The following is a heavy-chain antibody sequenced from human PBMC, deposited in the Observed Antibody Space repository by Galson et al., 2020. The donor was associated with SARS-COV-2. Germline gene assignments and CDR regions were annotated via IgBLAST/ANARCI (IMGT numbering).Heavy chain of an antibody. V-gene: IGHV3-11*01. D-gene: IGHD1-1*01. Sequence: NSGGSLRLSCAASGFTFSDYYMSWIRQAPGKGLEWVSYISSSGSTIYYADSVKGRFTISRDNSKNTLYLQMNSLRAEDTAVYYCAKEKYNWNDGEEFDYWGQGTLVTVSS. CDR2: ISSSGSTI. CDR3: AKEKYNWNDGEEFDY. J-gene: IGHJ4*02. CDR1: GFTFSDYY.